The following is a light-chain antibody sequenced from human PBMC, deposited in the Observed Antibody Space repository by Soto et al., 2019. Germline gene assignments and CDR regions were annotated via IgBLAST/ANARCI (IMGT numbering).Light chain of an antibody. CDR1: SSDVGAYKY. CDR2: EVT. CDR3: TSYVGNDIWV. J-gene: IGLJ3*02. V-gene: IGLV2-8*01. Sequence: QSVLTQPPSASGSPGQSVTISCTGTSSDVGAYKYVSWYQQYPGKAPKLMIYEVTKRPSGVPDRFSGSKSGHTASLTVSGLQAEDEADYYCTSYVGNDIWVFGGGTKVTVL.